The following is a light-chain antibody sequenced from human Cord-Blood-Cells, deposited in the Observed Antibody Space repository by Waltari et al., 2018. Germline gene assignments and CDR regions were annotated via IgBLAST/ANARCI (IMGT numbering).Light chain of an antibody. V-gene: IGKV3-20*01. CDR3: QQYGSTPFT. J-gene: IGKJ3*01. CDR2: GAS. CDR1: QSGSSSY. Sequence: EIVFTQSPGTLSLSPGERATLPCRASQSGSSSYLAWYQQKPGQAPRLLIYGASSRATGVPDRFSGSGSGTDFTLTISRLEPEDFAVYYCQQYGSTPFTFGPGTKVDIK.